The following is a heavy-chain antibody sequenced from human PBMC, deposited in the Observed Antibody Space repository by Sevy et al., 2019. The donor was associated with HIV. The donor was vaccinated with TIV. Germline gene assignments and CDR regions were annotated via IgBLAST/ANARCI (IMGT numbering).Heavy chain of an antibody. D-gene: IGHD2-2*01. Sequence: GGSLRLSCAASGFTFSSYAMSWVRQAPGKGLEWVSAISGSGGSTYYADSVKGRFTISRDNSKNTLYLQMNSLRAEDTAVYYCAKAEPTSKIGYCSSTSCYYYYYGMDVWAKGPRSPSP. V-gene: IGHV3-23*01. CDR2: ISGSGGST. CDR1: GFTFSSYA. CDR3: AKAEPTSKIGYCSSTSCYYYYYGMDV. J-gene: IGHJ6*02.